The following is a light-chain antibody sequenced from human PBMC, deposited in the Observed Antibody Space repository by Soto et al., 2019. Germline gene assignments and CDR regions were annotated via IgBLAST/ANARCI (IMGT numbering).Light chain of an antibody. J-gene: IGKJ1*01. CDR3: QQYNNWPPWT. CDR1: QSVSNN. V-gene: IGKV3D-15*01. CDR2: GAS. Sequence: EIVLTQSPGTLSLSPGERATLSCRAIQSVSNNYLAWYQQKPGQAPRLLIYGASNRATGIPDRFSGSGSGTEFTLTISSLQSEDFAVYYCQQYNNWPPWTFGQGTKVDI.